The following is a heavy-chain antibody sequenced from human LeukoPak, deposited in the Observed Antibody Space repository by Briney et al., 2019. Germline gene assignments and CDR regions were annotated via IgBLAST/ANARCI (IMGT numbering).Heavy chain of an antibody. CDR2: IYHSGSS. V-gene: IGHV4-39*07. D-gene: IGHD3-22*01. J-gene: IGHJ4*02. Sequence: SETLSLTCTVSGGSISSGGYYWGWIRQPPGKGLEWIGSIYHSGSSYSNPSLKSRVTISVDTSKNQFSLKLLSVTAADTAVYYCARAQDFSDSSGPNYLDFWGQGILVTVSS. CDR1: GGSISSGGYY. CDR3: ARAQDFSDSSGPNYLDF.